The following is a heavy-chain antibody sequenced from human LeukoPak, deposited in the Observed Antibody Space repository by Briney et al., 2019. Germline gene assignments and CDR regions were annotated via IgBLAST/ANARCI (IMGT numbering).Heavy chain of an antibody. CDR3: ARMSSSYPYYFDY. D-gene: IGHD3-22*01. J-gene: IGHJ4*02. Sequence: SETLSLTCTVSGGSISSYYWNWIRQPPGKGLEWIGYIYYSGSTNYNPSLKSRVTISVDTSKNQFSLKLSSVTAADTAVYYCARMSSSYPYYFDYWGQGTLVTVSS. V-gene: IGHV4-59*01. CDR2: IYYSGST. CDR1: GGSISSYY.